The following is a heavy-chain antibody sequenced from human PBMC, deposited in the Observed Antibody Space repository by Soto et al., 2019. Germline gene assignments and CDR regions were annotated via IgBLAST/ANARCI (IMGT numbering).Heavy chain of an antibody. CDR1: GYTFDNYA. J-gene: IGHJ3*02. CDR3: ARVQYSCYDFKLAFDI. D-gene: IGHD5-12*01. V-gene: IGHV1-3*01. Sequence: QVQLVQSGAQVKKPGASVKVSCKASGYTFDNYALHWVRQAPGRRLEWMGWIHAGNGYTKYSQSFQGRATITRDPSASTAPMDLSSLRSEDTAVNYCARVQYSCYDFKLAFDIWGQGTMVTVSS. CDR2: IHAGNGYT.